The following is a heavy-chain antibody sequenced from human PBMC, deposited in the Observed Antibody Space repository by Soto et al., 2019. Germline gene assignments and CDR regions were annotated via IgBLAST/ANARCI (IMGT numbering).Heavy chain of an antibody. CDR1: GYTFTSYG. J-gene: IGHJ4*02. D-gene: IGHD3-3*01. Sequence: ASLKVSCKASGYTFTSYGISWVRQAPGQGLEWMGWISAYNGNTNYAQKLQGRVTMTTDTSTSTAYMELRSLRSDDTAVYYCARDSPFPPPLEWLAGIFDYWGQGTLVTVSS. CDR3: ARDSPFPPPLEWLAGIFDY. V-gene: IGHV1-18*01. CDR2: ISAYNGNT.